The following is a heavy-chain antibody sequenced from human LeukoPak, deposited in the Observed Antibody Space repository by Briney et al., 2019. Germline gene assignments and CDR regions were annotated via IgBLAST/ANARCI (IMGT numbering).Heavy chain of an antibody. CDR3: ARGIVATKGDDAFDI. V-gene: IGHV3-53*01. Sequence: GGSLRLSCAASGFTVSSNYMRWVRQAPGKGLEWVSVIYSGGSTYYADSVKGRFTISRDNSKNTLYLQMNSLRAEDTAVYYCARGIVATKGDDAFDIWGQGTMVTVSS. J-gene: IGHJ3*02. CDR1: GFTVSSNY. D-gene: IGHD5-12*01. CDR2: IYSGGST.